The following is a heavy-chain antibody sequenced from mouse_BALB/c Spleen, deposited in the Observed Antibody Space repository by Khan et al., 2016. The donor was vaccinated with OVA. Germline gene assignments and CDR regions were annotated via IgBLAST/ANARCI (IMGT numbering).Heavy chain of an antibody. CDR2: ITYSGST. V-gene: IGHV3-2*02. J-gene: IGHJ2*01. CDR1: GYSITSDYA. CDR3: ARDYGSSYLFFDY. Sequence: EVQLQESGPGLVKPSQSLSLTCTVTGYSITSDYAWNWIRQFPGNKLEWMAYITYSGSTGYNPSLKGRISITRDTSKNQCFLQLNSVTTEDTATYYCARDYGSSYLFFDYWGQGTTLTVSS. D-gene: IGHD1-1*01.